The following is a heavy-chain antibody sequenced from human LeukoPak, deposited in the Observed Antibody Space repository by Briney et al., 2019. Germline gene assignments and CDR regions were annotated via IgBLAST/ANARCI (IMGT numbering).Heavy chain of an antibody. D-gene: IGHD3-22*01. CDR3: AKDGGSSGSLDY. Sequence: GGSLRLSCAASGFTLSNYAMSWVRQAPGKGLEWVAVISYDGSNKYYADSVKGRFTISRDNSKNTLYLQMNSLRAEDTAVYYCAKDGGSSGSLDYWGQGTLVTVSS. J-gene: IGHJ4*02. CDR1: GFTLSNYA. V-gene: IGHV3-30*18. CDR2: ISYDGSNK.